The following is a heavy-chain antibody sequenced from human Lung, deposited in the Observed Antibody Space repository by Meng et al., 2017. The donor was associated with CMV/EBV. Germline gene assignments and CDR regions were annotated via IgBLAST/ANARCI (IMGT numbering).Heavy chain of an antibody. V-gene: IGHV1-18*01. J-gene: IGHJ4*02. Sequence: VQSGGAVKKPGASLKVSCKASGYTFTNYGITWVRQAAGQGLEWMEWISAYNGNTNYAQTLQGRVTMTTDTSTSTAYMELRSLRSDDTAVYYCARVEVGITSGDYWGQGTLVTVSS. CDR2: ISAYNGNT. D-gene: IGHD1-26*01. CDR1: GYTFTNYG. CDR3: ARVEVGITSGDY.